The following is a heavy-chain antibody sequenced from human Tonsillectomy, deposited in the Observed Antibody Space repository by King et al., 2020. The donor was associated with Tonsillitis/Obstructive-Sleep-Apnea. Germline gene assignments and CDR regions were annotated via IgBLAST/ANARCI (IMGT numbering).Heavy chain of an antibody. D-gene: IGHD1/OR15-1a*01. V-gene: IGHV3-48*02. CDR2: ISPSSTPI. J-gene: IGHJ5*02. Sequence: QLVQSGGGLVQPGGSLRLSCSASGFTFSNSGMNWVRQAPGKVLEWVSYISPSSTPIYYADTVKGRFTISRDNAKNSLYLQMNSLRDEDTAVYYCARDSRTFGTSWGQGTLVTVSS. CDR3: ARDSRTFGTS. CDR1: GFTFSNSG.